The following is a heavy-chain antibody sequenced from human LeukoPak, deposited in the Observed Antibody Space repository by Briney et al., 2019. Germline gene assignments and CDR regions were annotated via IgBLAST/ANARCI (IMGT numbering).Heavy chain of an antibody. CDR1: GGSISSYY. J-gene: IGHJ4*02. CDR3: ASSSWYYFDY. Sequence: SETLPLACTVSGGSISSYYWSWIRQPPGKGLEWIGYIYYSGSTNYNPSLKSRVTISVDTSKNQFSLKLSSVTAADTAVYYCASSSWYYFDYWGQGTLVTVSS. V-gene: IGHV4-59*08. D-gene: IGHD6-13*01. CDR2: IYYSGST.